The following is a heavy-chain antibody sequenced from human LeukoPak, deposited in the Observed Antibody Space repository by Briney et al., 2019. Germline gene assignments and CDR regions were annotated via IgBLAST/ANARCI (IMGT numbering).Heavy chain of an antibody. D-gene: IGHD2-8*02. CDR3: ASRLGWWGYHYYYMDV. CDR2: IIPIFGTA. Sequence: GASVKVSCKASGYTFTSYAMNWVRQAPGQGLEWMGGIIPIFGTANYAQKFQGRVTITADKSTSTAYMELSSLRSEDTAVYYCASRLGWWGYHYYYMDVWGKGTTVTVSS. CDR1: GYTFTSYA. J-gene: IGHJ6*03. V-gene: IGHV1-69*06.